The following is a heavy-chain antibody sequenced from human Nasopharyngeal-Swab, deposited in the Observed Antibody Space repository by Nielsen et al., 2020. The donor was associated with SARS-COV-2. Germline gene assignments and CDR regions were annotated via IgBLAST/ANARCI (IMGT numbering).Heavy chain of an antibody. CDR1: GFTFSSYG. CDR3: AKPLTGYWYFDL. V-gene: IGHV3-30*18. D-gene: IGHD1-14*01. J-gene: IGHJ2*01. CDR2: ISYDGSNK. Sequence: SLKLSCPASGFTFSSYGLHWVRQAPGTGLEWVAVISYDGSNKYYADSVKGRFTISRDNSKNTLYLQMNSLRAEDTAVYYCAKPLTGYWYFDLWGRGTLVTVSS.